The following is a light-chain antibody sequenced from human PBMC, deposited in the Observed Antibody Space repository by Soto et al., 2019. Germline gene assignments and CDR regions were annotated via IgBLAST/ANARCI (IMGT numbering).Light chain of an antibody. CDR2: KAS. J-gene: IGKJ2*03. CDR1: QTISGS. CDR3: QQMYS. V-gene: IGKV1-5*03. Sequence: IQMTQSPSTLSASVGDRVTITCRASQTISGSLAWYQQKPGKAPNLLIYKASSLESGVPSRFSGSGSGTEFTLTINSLQPDDFATYYCQQMYSFGQGTRLEIK.